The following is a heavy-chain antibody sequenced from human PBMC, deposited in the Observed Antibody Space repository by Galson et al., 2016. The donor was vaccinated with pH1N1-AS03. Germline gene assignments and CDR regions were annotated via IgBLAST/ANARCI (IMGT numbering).Heavy chain of an antibody. CDR3: ARYVRYYDY. D-gene: IGHD3-10*02. CDR2: RYSGGST. V-gene: IGHV3-66*02. Sequence: SLRLSCAASGFNVSSKYMSWVRQTPGKGLEWVSVRYSGGSTSYADSVKGRFTISRDNSKNTLYLQMNSLRGEDTALYYCARYVRYYDYWGQGTLVTVSS. J-gene: IGHJ4*02. CDR1: GFNVSSKY.